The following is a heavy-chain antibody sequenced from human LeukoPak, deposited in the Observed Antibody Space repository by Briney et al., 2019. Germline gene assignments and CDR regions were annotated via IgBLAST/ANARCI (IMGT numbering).Heavy chain of an antibody. CDR3: ARDQTPVEMATIDAFDI. Sequence: GESLRLSCAASGFTFISYGMHWVRQAPGKGLEWVTFIRYDGSNKYYADSVKGRFTISRDNAKNSLYLQMNSLRAEDTAVYYCARDQTPVEMATIDAFDIWGQGTMVTVSS. V-gene: IGHV3-30*02. D-gene: IGHD5-24*01. CDR1: GFTFISYG. CDR2: IRYDGSNK. J-gene: IGHJ3*02.